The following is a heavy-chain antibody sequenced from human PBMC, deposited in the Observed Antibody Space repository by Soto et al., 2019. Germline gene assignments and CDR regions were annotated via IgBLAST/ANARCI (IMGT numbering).Heavy chain of an antibody. V-gene: IGHV3-23*01. J-gene: IGHJ5*02. D-gene: IGHD3-3*01. CDR2: ISGSGGST. Sequence: PVASLSLSCAASGFTFISYAMSWVSQAPGKGLEWVSAISGSGGSTYYADSVKGRFTISRENSKNTLYLQMNSLRAEDTAVYYCAKGPSTYYDLVYNWFDPWGQGTLVNVSS. CDR3: AKGPSTYYDLVYNWFDP. CDR1: GFTFISYA.